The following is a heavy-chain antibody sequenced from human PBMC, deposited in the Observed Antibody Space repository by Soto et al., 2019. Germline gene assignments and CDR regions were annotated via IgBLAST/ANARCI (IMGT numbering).Heavy chain of an antibody. V-gene: IGHV4-34*01. J-gene: IGHJ4*02. CDR2: INHSGST. Sequence: SETLSLTCAVYGGSFSGYYWSWIRQPPGKGLEWIGEINHSGSTNYNPSLKSRVTISVDTSKNQFSLKLSSVTAADTAVYYCASLTGTTSYDYWGQGTLVTVSS. CDR1: GGSFSGYY. D-gene: IGHD1-7*01. CDR3: ASLTGTTSYDY.